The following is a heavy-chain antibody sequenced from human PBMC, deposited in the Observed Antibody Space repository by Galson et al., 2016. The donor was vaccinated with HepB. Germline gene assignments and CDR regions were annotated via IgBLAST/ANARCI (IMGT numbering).Heavy chain of an antibody. CDR1: GGSISSGNYY. D-gene: IGHD3-3*01. CDR2: INYSGST. Sequence: PLSLTCTVSGGSISSGNYYWSRIRQPPMKGLEWIGYINYSGSTYYHPSLKSRISISVDMSRNQFSLKLNSVTAAVTAVYYCARATYYDFWSGYFWNWFDPWGQGTLVTVSS. J-gene: IGHJ5*02. V-gene: IGHV4-30-4*01. CDR3: ARATYYDFWSGYFWNWFDP.